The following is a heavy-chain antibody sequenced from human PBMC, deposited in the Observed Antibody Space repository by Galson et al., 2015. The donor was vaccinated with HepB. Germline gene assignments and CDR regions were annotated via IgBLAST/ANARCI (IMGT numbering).Heavy chain of an antibody. D-gene: IGHD3-9*01. CDR3: ARAFYDYDILTGYYYFDY. CDR1: GLTFSSYW. CDR2: INSDGSST. Sequence: SLRLSCAASGLTFSSYWMHWVRQAPGKGLVWVSRINSDGSSTSYADSVKGRFTISRDNAKNTLYLQMNSLRAEDTAVYYCARAFYDYDILTGYYYFDYWGQGTLVTVSS. V-gene: IGHV3-74*01. J-gene: IGHJ4*02.